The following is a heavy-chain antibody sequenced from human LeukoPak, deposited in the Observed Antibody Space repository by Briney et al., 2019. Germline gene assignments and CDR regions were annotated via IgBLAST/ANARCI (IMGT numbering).Heavy chain of an antibody. Sequence: ASVKVSCKASGYTFTSYGITWVRQAPGQGLEWMGWISTDNGNANYAQKLQGRVTMTTDTSTSTAYMELRSLRSDDTAVYYCARQQERPMADGWGQGTLVTVSS. V-gene: IGHV1-18*01. CDR3: ARQQERPMADG. J-gene: IGHJ4*02. CDR2: ISTDNGNA. D-gene: IGHD1-1*01. CDR1: GYTFTSYG.